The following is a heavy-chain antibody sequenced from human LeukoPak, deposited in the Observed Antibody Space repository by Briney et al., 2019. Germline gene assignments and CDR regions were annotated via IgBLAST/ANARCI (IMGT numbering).Heavy chain of an antibody. V-gene: IGHV4-39*07. J-gene: IGHJ4*02. Sequence: SETLSLTCTVSGGSISSSSYYWGWIRQPPGKGLEWIGSIYYSGSTYYNPSLKSRVTISVDTYKNQFSLKLSSVTAADTAVYYCARGKGTMVRGVPQGYWGQGTLVTVSS. CDR2: IYYSGST. CDR1: GGSISSSSYY. CDR3: ARGKGTMVRGVPQGY. D-gene: IGHD3-10*01.